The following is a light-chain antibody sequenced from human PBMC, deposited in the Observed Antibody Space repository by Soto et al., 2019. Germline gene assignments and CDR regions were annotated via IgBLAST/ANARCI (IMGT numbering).Light chain of an antibody. Sequence: EIVLTQSPATLSLSPGERATLSCRASQSVGSYLVWYQQKPGQAPRLLIYDASNRATGIPARFSGSGSGTDFTLTISSLEPEDFAVYYCQQRINWPLTFGPGTKVDIK. V-gene: IGKV3-11*01. J-gene: IGKJ3*01. CDR3: QQRINWPLT. CDR2: DAS. CDR1: QSVGSY.